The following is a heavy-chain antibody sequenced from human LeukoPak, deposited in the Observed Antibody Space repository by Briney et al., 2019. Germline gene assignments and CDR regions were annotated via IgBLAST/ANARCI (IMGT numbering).Heavy chain of an antibody. J-gene: IGHJ4*02. CDR2: INSAGSYI. CDR1: GFTFSSYS. Sequence: GGSLRLSCAASGFTFSSYSMNWVRQAPGKGLEWVSSINSAGSYIYYADSMKGRFTISRDNAKKSLYLQMNSLRAEDTAVYYCARDLVGYSDYGGLDYWGQGTLVTVSS. V-gene: IGHV3-21*01. D-gene: IGHD4-11*01. CDR3: ARDLVGYSDYGGLDY.